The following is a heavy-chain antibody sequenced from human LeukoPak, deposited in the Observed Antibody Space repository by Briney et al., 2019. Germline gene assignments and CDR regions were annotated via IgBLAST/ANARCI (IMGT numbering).Heavy chain of an antibody. J-gene: IGHJ4*02. D-gene: IGHD4-17*01. V-gene: IGHV1-18*01. CDR2: ISAYNGNT. CDR1: GYTFTSYG. CDR3: ARDPPATVTTGAYYFDY. Sequence: ASVKVSCKASGYTFTSYGISWVRQAPGQGLEWMGWISAYNGNTNYAQKLQGRVTMTTDTSTSTAYMELRSLRSDDTAVYYCARDPPATVTTGAYYFDYWGQGTLVTVSS.